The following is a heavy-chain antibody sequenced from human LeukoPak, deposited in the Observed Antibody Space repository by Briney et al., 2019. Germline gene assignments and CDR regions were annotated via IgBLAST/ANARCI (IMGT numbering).Heavy chain of an antibody. Sequence: PGGSLRLSCAASGFSFSSYAMTWVRQAPGQGLEWVSGISAGGTRYDADSVKGRFTISRDNAKNSLYLQMNSLRAEDTAVYYCARDMAAAGDYWGQGTLVTVSS. J-gene: IGHJ4*02. CDR1: GFSFSSYA. CDR2: ISAGGTR. D-gene: IGHD6-13*01. V-gene: IGHV3-69-1*02. CDR3: ARDMAAAGDY.